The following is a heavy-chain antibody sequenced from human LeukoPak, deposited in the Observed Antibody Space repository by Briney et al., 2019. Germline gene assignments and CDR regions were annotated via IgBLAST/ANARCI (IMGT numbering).Heavy chain of an antibody. CDR2: FDPEDGDI. CDR1: GYTLTELS. Sequence: ASVKVSCKVFGYTLTELSMHWVRQAPGKGLEWMGGFDPEDGDIIYAQKFKGRVTMTEDTSTDTAYMELSSLRSEDTAVYYCARMSFLKQRTPPRPDDAFDIWGQGTMITVSS. D-gene: IGHD6-6*01. CDR3: ARMSFLKQRTPPRPDDAFDI. J-gene: IGHJ3*02. V-gene: IGHV1-24*01.